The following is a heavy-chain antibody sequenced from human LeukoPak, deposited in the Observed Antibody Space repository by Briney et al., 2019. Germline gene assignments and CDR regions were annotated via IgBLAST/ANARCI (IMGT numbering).Heavy chain of an antibody. D-gene: IGHD6-19*01. V-gene: IGHV3-30*18. CDR1: GFIFSTYD. J-gene: IGHJ4*02. CDR3: AKSLDAQAVADPFDY. CDR2: VSYDGSNI. Sequence: PGGSLRLSCAASGFIFSTYDMHWVRQAPGKGLEWVAVVSYDGSNIYHAASVQGRFTISRDNSKNTLYLQMNSLRAEDMAVYYCAKSLDAQAVADPFDYWGQGALVTVSS.